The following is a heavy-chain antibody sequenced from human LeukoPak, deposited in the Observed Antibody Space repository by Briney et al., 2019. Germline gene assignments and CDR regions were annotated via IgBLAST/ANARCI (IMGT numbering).Heavy chain of an antibody. CDR3: AREAGNWGSLDY. CDR1: GGTFSSYA. V-gene: IGHV1-69*13. Sequence: VASVKVSCKASGGTFSSYAISWVRQAPGQGLEWMGGIIPIFGTANYAQKFQGRVTITADESTSTAYMELSSLRSEDTAVYYCAREAGNWGSLDYWGQGTLVTVSS. D-gene: IGHD7-27*01. CDR2: IIPIFGTA. J-gene: IGHJ4*02.